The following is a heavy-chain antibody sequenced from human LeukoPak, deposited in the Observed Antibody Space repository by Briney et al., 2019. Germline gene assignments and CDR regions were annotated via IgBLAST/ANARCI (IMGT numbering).Heavy chain of an antibody. CDR1: GGTFSSYA. D-gene: IGHD3-3*01. CDR2: IIPILGIA. V-gene: IGHV1-69*04. Sequence: SVKVSCKASGGTFSSYAISWVRQAPGQGLEWMGRIIPILGIASYAQKFQGRVTITADKSTSTDYMELSSLRSEDTAVYYCARGIETDRVRYDFWSGAFDNWGQETLVTVSS. J-gene: IGHJ4*02. CDR3: ARGIETDRVRYDFWSGAFDN.